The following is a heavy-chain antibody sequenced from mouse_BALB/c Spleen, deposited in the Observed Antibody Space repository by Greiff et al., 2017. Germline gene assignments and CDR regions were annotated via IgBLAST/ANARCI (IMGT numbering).Heavy chain of an antibody. CDR1: GYSITSGYY. CDR2: ISYDGSN. V-gene: IGHV3-6*02. Sequence: VQLKESGPGLVKPSQSLSLTCSVTGYSITSGYYWNWIRQFPGNKLEWMGYISYDGSNNYNPSLKNRISITRDTSKNQFFLKLNSVTTEDTATYYCARGGYGNYYYYAMDYWGQGTSVTVSS. J-gene: IGHJ4*01. CDR3: ARGGYGNYYYYAMDY. D-gene: IGHD2-1*01.